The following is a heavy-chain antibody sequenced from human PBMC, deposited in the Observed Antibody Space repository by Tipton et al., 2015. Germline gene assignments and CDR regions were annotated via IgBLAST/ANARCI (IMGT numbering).Heavy chain of an antibody. J-gene: IGHJ6*02. CDR3: ARDFTPYQYYAMDV. Sequence: TLSLTCSVSGGSISSSSYYWDWIRQPPGKGLERIGNIYYRGSTYYNPSLNSRVTISIDTPRNHFSLKLSSVTAADTAVYYCARDFTPYQYYAMDVWGQGTTVTVTS. CDR2: IYYRGST. V-gene: IGHV4-39*02. CDR1: GGSISSSSYY.